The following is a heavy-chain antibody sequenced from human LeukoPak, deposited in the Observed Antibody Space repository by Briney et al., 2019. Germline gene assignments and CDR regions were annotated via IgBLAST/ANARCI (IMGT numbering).Heavy chain of an antibody. Sequence: GGSLRLSCAATGFTFIDYDMHWVRQVIGKGLEWVSAIGIRGDTHYSGSVKGRFTISRENAESSLYLQMNSLRAEDTAVYYCARGGIQVSGIDEFDYWGQGTLVTVSS. CDR2: IGIRGDT. J-gene: IGHJ4*02. CDR1: GFTFIDYD. V-gene: IGHV3-13*01. CDR3: ARGGIQVSGIDEFDY. D-gene: IGHD6-19*01.